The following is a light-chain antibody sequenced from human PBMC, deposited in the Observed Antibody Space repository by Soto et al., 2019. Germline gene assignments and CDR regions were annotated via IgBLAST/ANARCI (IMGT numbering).Light chain of an antibody. Sequence: VLNQPASVSGAPGQRVAISCTGSSSNIGAEYDVHWYQQLPGTAPKRLIYGDNNRPSGVPDRFSGSKSGTSASLAITGLQPEDEADYYCQSYDSSLTTFVFGTGTKVTVL. V-gene: IGLV1-40*01. CDR2: GDN. J-gene: IGLJ1*01. CDR1: SSNIGAEYD. CDR3: QSYDSSLTTFV.